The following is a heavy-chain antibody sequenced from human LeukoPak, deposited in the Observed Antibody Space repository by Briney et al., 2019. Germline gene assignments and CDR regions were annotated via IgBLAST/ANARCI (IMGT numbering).Heavy chain of an antibody. J-gene: IGHJ5*02. D-gene: IGHD3-3*01. V-gene: IGHV3-9*03. CDR3: AKGAGYDFWSGSFDP. Sequence: QPGGSLRLSCAASGFTFDDYAMHWVRQAPGKGLEWVSGISWNSGSIGYADSVKGRFTISRDNAKNSLYLQMNSLRAEDMALYYCAKGAGYDFWSGSFDPWGQGTPVTVSS. CDR2: ISWNSGSI. CDR1: GFTFDDYA.